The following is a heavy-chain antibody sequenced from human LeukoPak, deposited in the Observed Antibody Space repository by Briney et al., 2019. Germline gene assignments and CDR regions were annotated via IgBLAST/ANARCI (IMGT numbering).Heavy chain of an antibody. V-gene: IGHV3-23*01. CDR3: ARHIAARTPYSFDY. Sequence: GGSLRLSCAASGFTFSSNAMRWVRQAPGKGLEWVAGISYSGGSTYYADSVEGRFTISRDNSKNTLYLQMNSLRAEDTAVYYYARHIAARTPYSFDYWGQGTLVTVSS. CDR2: ISYSGGST. CDR1: GFTFSSNA. J-gene: IGHJ4*02. D-gene: IGHD6-6*01.